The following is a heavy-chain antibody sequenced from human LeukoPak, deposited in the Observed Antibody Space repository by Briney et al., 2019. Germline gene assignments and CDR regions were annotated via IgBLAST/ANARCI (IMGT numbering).Heavy chain of an antibody. Sequence: GGSLRLSCAASGFTFSSDAMSWVRQAPGKGLEWVSAISGSGGRTYYADSVKGRFTISRDNSKNTLYLQMNSLRAEDRAVYYCAKDAGGVLTGYYMSLAYWGQGTLVTVSS. V-gene: IGHV3-23*01. D-gene: IGHD3-9*01. CDR3: AKDAGGVLTGYYMSLAY. J-gene: IGHJ4*02. CDR1: GFTFSSDA. CDR2: ISGSGGRT.